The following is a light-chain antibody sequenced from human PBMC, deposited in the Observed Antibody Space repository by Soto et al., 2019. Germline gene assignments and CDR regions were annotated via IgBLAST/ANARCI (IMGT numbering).Light chain of an antibody. Sequence: QSVLTQPPSASGSPGQSVTISCTGTSSDVGAYNYVSWYQQHPGKAPKLMIYEVSKRPSGVPDRFSGSKSGNTASLTVSGLKAEDEADYYCSSYAGSNNVFGTGTKVTVL. J-gene: IGLJ1*01. CDR3: SSYAGSNNV. CDR1: SSDVGAYNY. V-gene: IGLV2-8*01. CDR2: EVS.